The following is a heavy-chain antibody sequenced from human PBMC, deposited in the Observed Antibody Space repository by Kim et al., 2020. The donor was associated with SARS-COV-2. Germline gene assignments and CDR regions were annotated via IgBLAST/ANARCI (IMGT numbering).Heavy chain of an antibody. CDR3: ARLDGPPPGRLGYFDY. J-gene: IGHJ4*02. V-gene: IGHV4-39*01. CDR1: GGSISSSSYY. D-gene: IGHD2-8*02. CDR2: IYYSGST. Sequence: SETLSLTCTVSGGSISSSSYYWGWIRQPPGKGLEWIGSIYYSGSTYYNPSLKSRVTISVDTSKNQFSLKLSSVTAADTAVYYCARLDGPPPGRLGYFDYWGQGTLVTVSS.